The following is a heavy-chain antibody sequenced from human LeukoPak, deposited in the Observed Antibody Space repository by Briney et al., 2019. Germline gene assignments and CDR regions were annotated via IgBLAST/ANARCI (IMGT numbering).Heavy chain of an antibody. CDR3: ARSLYSSSWSFRDAFDI. D-gene: IGHD6-13*01. V-gene: IGHV4-38-2*02. J-gene: IGHJ3*02. CDR2: IHHSGST. CDR1: GYSISSGYY. Sequence: PSETLSLTCTVSGYSISSGYYWGWIRQPPGKGLEWIGSIHHSGSTYYNPSLKSRVTISGDTSKNQFSLKLSSVTAEDTAAYDCARSLYSSSWSFRDAFDIWGQGTMVTVSS.